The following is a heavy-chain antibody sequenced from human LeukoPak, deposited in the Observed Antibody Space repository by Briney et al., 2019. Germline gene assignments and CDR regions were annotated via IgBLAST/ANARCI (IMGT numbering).Heavy chain of an antibody. J-gene: IGHJ4*02. D-gene: IGHD6-25*01. CDR2: IYTSGST. V-gene: IGHV4-4*07. CDR3: ARDTISGHFDY. Sequence: SETLSLTCTVSDGSLSSYYWSWIRQPAGKGLEWIGRIYTSGSTSYDPSLKSRVTMSVDTSKKQFSLKLSSVTAADTAVYYCARDTISGHFDYWGQGTLVTVSS. CDR1: DGSLSSYY.